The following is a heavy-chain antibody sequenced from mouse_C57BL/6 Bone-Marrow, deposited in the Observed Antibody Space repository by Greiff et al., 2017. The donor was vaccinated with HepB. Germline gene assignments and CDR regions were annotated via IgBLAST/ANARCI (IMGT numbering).Heavy chain of an antibody. V-gene: IGHV1-77*01. CDR2: IGPGSGST. J-gene: IGHJ1*03. CDR1: GYTFTDYY. Sequence: QVQLKQSGAELVKPGASVKISCKASGYTFTDYYINWVKQRPGQGLEWIGKIGPGSGSTYYNDKFKGKATLTADKSSSTAYMQLSSLTSEDSAVYFCASPSYYSNYRSYWYFDVWGTGTTVTVSS. D-gene: IGHD2-5*01. CDR3: ASPSYYSNYRSYWYFDV.